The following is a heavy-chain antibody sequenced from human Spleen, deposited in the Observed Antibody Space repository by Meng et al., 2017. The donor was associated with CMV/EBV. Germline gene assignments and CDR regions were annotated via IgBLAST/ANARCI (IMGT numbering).Heavy chain of an antibody. J-gene: IGHJ4*02. CDR3: TLGTSNY. V-gene: IGHV3-73*01. D-gene: IGHD3-16*01. CDR1: GFTFSDSP. CDR2: IRSRPDTYAT. Sequence: GESLKISCAASGFTFSDSPIHWVRQASGKGLEWVGRIRSRPDTYATTYAASGKGRFTISRDDSKNTAYLQINSLKTEDTAMYYCTLGTSNYWGQGTLVTVSS.